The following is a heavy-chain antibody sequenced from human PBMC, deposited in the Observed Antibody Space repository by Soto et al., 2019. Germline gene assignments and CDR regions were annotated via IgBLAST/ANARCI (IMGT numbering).Heavy chain of an antibody. CDR1: GFPFSSYW. Sequence: EVQLVESGGGLVQPGGSLRLSCAASGFPFSSYWMSWVRQAPGKGLEWVANINQDGSERYYVDAVKGRFTISRDNSKNVLYLQGNSLTAEDAAVYFGARDRGGLGYWGQGSLVTVSS. CDR3: ARDRGGLGY. J-gene: IGHJ4*02. V-gene: IGHV3-7*01. D-gene: IGHD3-16*01. CDR2: INQDGSER.